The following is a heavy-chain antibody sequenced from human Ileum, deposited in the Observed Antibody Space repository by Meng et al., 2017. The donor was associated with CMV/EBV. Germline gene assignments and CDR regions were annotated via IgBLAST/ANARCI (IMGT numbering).Heavy chain of an antibody. Sequence: QITLKESGPTLLKPTQTLTLTCTFSGFSLTTNVESVGWIRQPPGKALEWLALIHGGGGKQYSPSLQSRLTATRDTSKNQVVLTMTNMDPVDTATYYCVHRYSSSSGQVSWGQGTLVTVS. CDR2: IHGGGGK. V-gene: IGHV2-5*02. J-gene: IGHJ5*02. D-gene: IGHD6-6*01. CDR3: VHRYSSSSGQVS. CDR1: GFSLTTNVES.